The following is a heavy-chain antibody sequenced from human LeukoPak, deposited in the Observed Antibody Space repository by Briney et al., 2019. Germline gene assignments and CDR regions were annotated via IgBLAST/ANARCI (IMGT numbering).Heavy chain of an antibody. Sequence: GGSLRLSCAVSGFTFDDYAMHWVRQVPGKGLEWVSGINWNSDSIGYADSVKGRFTISRDNAKNSLYLQMNSLRAEDTALYYCAKGVRITMVRGAFDIWGQGTMVTVSS. CDR3: AKGVRITMVRGAFDI. J-gene: IGHJ3*02. CDR1: GFTFDDYA. CDR2: INWNSDSI. V-gene: IGHV3-9*01. D-gene: IGHD3-10*01.